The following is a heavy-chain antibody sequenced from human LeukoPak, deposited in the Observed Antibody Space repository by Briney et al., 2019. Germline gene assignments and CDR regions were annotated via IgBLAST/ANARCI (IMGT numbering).Heavy chain of an antibody. V-gene: IGHV4-4*08. CDR1: SGSISIYS. CDR3: AREEAEMAKIDY. D-gene: IGHD5-24*01. J-gene: IGHJ4*02. CDR2: IYSTGNT. Sequence: MPSETLSLTCTVSSGSISIYSWSWIRQPPGKGLEWIGYIYSTGNTNYNPSLKSRVTISVDTSKNQFSLKVSSVTAADTAVYYCAREEAEMAKIDYWGQGTLVTVSS.